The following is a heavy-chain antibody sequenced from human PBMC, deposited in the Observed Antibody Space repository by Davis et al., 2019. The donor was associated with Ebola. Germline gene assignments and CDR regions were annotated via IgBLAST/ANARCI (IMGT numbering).Heavy chain of an antibody. CDR2: IWYDGSNK. J-gene: IGHJ6*02. CDR3: ARVVTTHYYYYGMDV. V-gene: IGHV3-33*01. D-gene: IGHD4-11*01. CDR1: GFTFSSYG. Sequence: GESLKISCAASGFTFSSYGMHWVRQAPGKGLEWVAVIWYDGSNKYYADSVKGRFTISRDNSKNTLYLQMNSLRAEDTAVYYCARVVTTHYYYYGMDVWGQGTTVTVSS.